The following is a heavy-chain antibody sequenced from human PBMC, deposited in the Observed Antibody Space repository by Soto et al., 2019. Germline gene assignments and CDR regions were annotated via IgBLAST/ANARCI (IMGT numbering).Heavy chain of an antibody. V-gene: IGHV3-66*01. CDR1: GFTVSSNY. D-gene: IGHD6-13*01. Sequence: HPGGSLRLSCAASGFTVSSNYMSWVRQAPGKGLEWVSVIYSGGSTYYADSVKGRFTISGDNSKNTLYLQMNSLRAEDTAVYYCAGSSWYYYYYGMDVWGQGTTVTSP. J-gene: IGHJ6*02. CDR2: IYSGGST. CDR3: AGSSWYYYYYGMDV.